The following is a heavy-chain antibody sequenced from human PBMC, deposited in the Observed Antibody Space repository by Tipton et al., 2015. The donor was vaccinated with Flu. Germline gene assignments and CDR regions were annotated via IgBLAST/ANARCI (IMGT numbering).Heavy chain of an antibody. D-gene: IGHD5-18*01. Sequence: LRLSCSVSGSSMGTNYYWGWIRQSAGKGLEWIGRISPSGITRFNSSLKSRVTMSLDASKNQFSLSLTSVTGADTAVYYCARDRGGYDSYGNGPPGWFDSWGQGTQITVSS. V-gene: IGHV4-4*07. CDR3: ARDRGGYDSYGNGPPGWFDS. J-gene: IGHJ5*01. CDR2: ISPSGIT. CDR1: GSSMGTNYY.